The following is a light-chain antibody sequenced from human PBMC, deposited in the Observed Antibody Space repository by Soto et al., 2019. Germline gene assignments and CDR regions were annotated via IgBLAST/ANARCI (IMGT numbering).Light chain of an antibody. CDR2: GAS. CDR1: QNVNNR. Sequence: EIVMTQSPAMLSVSPGERATLSCRASQNVNNRLAWYQQKAGQPPRLLIYGASPRATGIPSRFSGSVSGTEFTLNISSLQSEDFAVYYCQHFNSWPLLFGQGTKLEI. V-gene: IGKV3-15*01. CDR3: QHFNSWPLL. J-gene: IGKJ1*01.